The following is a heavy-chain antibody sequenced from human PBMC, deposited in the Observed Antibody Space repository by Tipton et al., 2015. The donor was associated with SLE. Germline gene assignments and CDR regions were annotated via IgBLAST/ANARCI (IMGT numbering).Heavy chain of an antibody. CDR3: ARDLFPGYSSSLDY. Sequence: SLRLSCAASGFTFSSYEMNWVRQAPGKGLEWVSYISSSGSTIYYADSVKGRFTISRDNAKNSLYLQMNSLRAEDTAVYHCARDLFPGYSSSLDYWGQGTLVTVSS. CDR1: GFTFSSYE. J-gene: IGHJ4*02. V-gene: IGHV3-48*03. CDR2: ISSSGSTI. D-gene: IGHD6-13*01.